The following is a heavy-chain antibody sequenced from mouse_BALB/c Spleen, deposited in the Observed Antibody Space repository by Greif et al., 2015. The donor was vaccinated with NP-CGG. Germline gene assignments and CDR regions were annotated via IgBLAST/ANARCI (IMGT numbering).Heavy chain of an antibody. CDR2: IYPGGGYT. CDR3: ARCYYGSSGYYAMDY. V-gene: IGHV1-63*02. D-gene: IGHD1-1*01. J-gene: IGHJ4*01. Sequence: VQLQQSGAELVRPGTSVKISCKASGYTFTNYWLGWVKQRPGHGLEWIGDIYPGGGYTNYNEKFKGKATLTADTSSSPAYMQLSSLTSEDSAVYFCARCYYGSSGYYAMDYWGQGTSVTVSS. CDR1: GYTFTNYW.